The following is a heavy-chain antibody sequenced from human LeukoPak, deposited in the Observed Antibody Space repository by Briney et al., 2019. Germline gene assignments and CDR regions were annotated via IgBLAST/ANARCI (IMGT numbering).Heavy chain of an antibody. CDR3: ARSIVVVGSAFDV. V-gene: IGHV4-30-2*01. CDR1: GGSISSGGYY. J-gene: IGHJ3*01. Sequence: SQTLSLTCTVSGGSISSGGYYWSWIRQPPGKGLEWIGYIYHSGSTYYNPSLKSRVTISVDRSKNQFSLKLSSVTAADTAVYYCARSIVVVGSAFDVWGQGTMVTVSS. CDR2: IYHSGST. D-gene: IGHD2-15*01.